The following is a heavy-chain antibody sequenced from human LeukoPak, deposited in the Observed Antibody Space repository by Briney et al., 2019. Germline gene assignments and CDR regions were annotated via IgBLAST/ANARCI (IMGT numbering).Heavy chain of an antibody. Sequence: GGSLRLSCAASGFTFSSYAMSWVRQAPGKGLEWVSAISGSGGSTYYADSVKGRFTISRDNAKNSLYLQMNSLRAEDTALYYCARVDTAMVYYYYMDVWGKGTTVTVSS. D-gene: IGHD5-18*01. CDR1: GFTFSSYA. J-gene: IGHJ6*03. CDR2: ISGSGGST. CDR3: ARVDTAMVYYYYMDV. V-gene: IGHV3-23*01.